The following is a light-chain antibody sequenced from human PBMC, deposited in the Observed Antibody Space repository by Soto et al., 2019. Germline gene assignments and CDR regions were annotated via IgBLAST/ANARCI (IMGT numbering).Light chain of an antibody. J-gene: IGLJ1*01. CDR3: SSYTSSTTLNV. V-gene: IGLV2-14*01. CDR1: SSDFGGYNF. Sequence: QSVLTQPASVSGSPGQSITISCTGTSSDFGGYNFVSWYQQHPGKAPRLMIYEVSNRPSGVSNRFSGSKSGTTASLTISGLQTEGEADYYCSSYTSSTTLNVFGTGTKVTVL. CDR2: EVS.